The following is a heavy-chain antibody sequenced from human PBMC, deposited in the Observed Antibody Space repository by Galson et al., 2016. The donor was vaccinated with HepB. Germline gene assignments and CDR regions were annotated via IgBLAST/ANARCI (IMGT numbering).Heavy chain of an antibody. Sequence: CAASGFTFSSYAMSWVRQAPGKGLEWVSTISGSADSTYYADSVKGRFSISRDKSRNTLYVQMNSLRAEDTAIYYCAKMKYNGSGGLSTFDIWGPGTMVTVSS. CDR3: AKMKYNGSGGLSTFDI. V-gene: IGHV3-23*01. CDR2: ISGSADST. J-gene: IGHJ3*02. CDR1: GFTFSSYA. D-gene: IGHD3-10*01.